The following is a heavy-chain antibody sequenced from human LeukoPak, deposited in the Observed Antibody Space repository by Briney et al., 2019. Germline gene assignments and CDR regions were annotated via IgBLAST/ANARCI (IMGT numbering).Heavy chain of an antibody. D-gene: IGHD1-14*01. Sequence: GASVKVSCKAAGYALTDYYMHWVRQAPGQGPEYMRWINTKNGVTKYTQKFQGRVTMTRVTSVNTVYMELSNLRSDDTAMYYCARGIRVRQPALARHWFDPWGQGALVTVSS. J-gene: IGHJ5*02. CDR3: ARGIRVRQPALARHWFDP. CDR2: INTKNGVT. CDR1: GYALTDYY. V-gene: IGHV1-2*02.